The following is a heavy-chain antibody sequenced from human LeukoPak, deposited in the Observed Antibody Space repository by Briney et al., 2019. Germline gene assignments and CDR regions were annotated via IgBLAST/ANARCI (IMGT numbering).Heavy chain of an antibody. V-gene: IGHV1-2*02. Sequence: ASVKVSCKASGYTFTGYYMHWVRQAPGQGLEWMGWINPNSGGTNYAQKFQGRVTMTRDTSIGTAYMELSRLRSDDTAVYYCARGDPGYCSGGSCYSANWFDPWGQGTLVTVSS. CDR3: ARGDPGYCSGGSCYSANWFDP. D-gene: IGHD2-15*01. CDR1: GYTFTGYY. CDR2: INPNSGGT. J-gene: IGHJ5*02.